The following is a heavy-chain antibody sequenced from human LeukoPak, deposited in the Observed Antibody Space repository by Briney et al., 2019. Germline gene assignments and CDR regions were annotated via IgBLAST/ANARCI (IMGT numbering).Heavy chain of an antibody. CDR1: GFTFSTYS. Sequence: GGSLRLSCVGSGFTFSTYSMNWVRQAPGMGLEWISHINPSSSSIHYADSVKGRFTISRDNAKNSLYLQMNNLRAEDTAVYYCARGYYLLRGQGTLVTVSS. CDR3: ARGYYLL. V-gene: IGHV3-48*01. J-gene: IGHJ4*02. CDR2: INPSSSSI. D-gene: IGHD3-10*01.